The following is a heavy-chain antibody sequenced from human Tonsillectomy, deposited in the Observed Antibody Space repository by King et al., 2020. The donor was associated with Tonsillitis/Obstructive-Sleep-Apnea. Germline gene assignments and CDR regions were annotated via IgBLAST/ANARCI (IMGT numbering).Heavy chain of an antibody. V-gene: IGHV1-2*06. CDR1: GYTFTGYY. J-gene: IGHJ3*02. D-gene: IGHD2-15*01. CDR3: ARWGYCSGGSCYPDAFDI. CDR2: INPDSGGT. Sequence: QLVQSGAAVKKPGASVKVSCKASGYTFTGYYIHWVRQAPGQGLEWMGRINPDSGGTNYAQKFQGRVTMTRDTTISTAYMELTRLRSDDTAVYYCARWGYCSGGSCYPDAFDIWGQGTMVTVSS.